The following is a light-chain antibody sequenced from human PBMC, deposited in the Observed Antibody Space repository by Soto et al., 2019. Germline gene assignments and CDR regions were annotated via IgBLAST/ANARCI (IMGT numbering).Light chain of an antibody. CDR3: QQYNNWRPL. Sequence: EIVMTQSPATLSVSPGERATISCRASQCVSSNLAWYQQKPGQAPRLLIYGASTSATGIPARFSGSGSGTEFTLTISSLQSEDFAVYYCQQYNNWRPLFGPGTKVDIK. J-gene: IGKJ3*01. CDR1: QCVSSN. CDR2: GAS. V-gene: IGKV3-15*01.